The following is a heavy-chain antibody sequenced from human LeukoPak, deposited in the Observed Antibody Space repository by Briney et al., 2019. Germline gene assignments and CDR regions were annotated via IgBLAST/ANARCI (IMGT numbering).Heavy chain of an antibody. CDR3: ARVDYYGSGSRDY. D-gene: IGHD3-10*01. CDR2: INHSGST. V-gene: IGHV4-34*01. CDR1: GGSFSGYY. Sequence: PSETLSLTCAVYGGSFSGYYWSWIRQPPGKGLEWIGEINHSGSTNYNPSLKSRVTISVDTSKNQFSLKLSSVTAADTAVYYCARVDYYGSGSRDYWGQGTLVTVSS. J-gene: IGHJ4*02.